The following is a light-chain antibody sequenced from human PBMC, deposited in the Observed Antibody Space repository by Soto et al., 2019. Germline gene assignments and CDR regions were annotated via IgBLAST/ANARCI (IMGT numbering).Light chain of an antibody. CDR2: FGS. CDR3: MQALQTPLA. V-gene: IGKV2-28*01. Sequence: DIIMTQSPLSLPVTPGEPASISCRSSQSLLHSNGYNYLHWYLQKPVQPPQLLIYFGSNRASGVPNRFSGSGSGTDFTLKISRVEAEDVGLYYCMQALQTPLAFGGGTKVEI. J-gene: IGKJ4*01. CDR1: QSLLHSNGYNY.